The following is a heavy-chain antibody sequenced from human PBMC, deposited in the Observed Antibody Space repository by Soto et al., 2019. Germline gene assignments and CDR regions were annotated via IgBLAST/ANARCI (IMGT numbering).Heavy chain of an antibody. V-gene: IGHV3-48*01. Sequence: EVQLVESGGGLVQPGGSLRLSCAASGFTFSSYSMNWVRQAPGKGLEWVSYISSSSSTIYYADSVKGRFTISRDNAKNSLYLQMNSLRAEDTAVYYCARAALYNWNDVSWFDPWGQGTLVTGSS. CDR1: GFTFSSYS. J-gene: IGHJ5*02. D-gene: IGHD1-1*01. CDR2: ISSSSSTI. CDR3: ARAALYNWNDVSWFDP.